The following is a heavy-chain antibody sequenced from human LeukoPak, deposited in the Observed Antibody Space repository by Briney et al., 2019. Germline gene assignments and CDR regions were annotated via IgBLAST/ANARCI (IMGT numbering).Heavy chain of an antibody. Sequence: GGSLRLSCAASGFTFSSYWMSWVRQAPGKGLEWVANIKQDESEKYYVDSVKGRFTISRDNAKNSLYLQMNSLRAEDMALYYCAKGYSGSYLGGYAFDIWGQGTMVTVSS. J-gene: IGHJ3*02. D-gene: IGHD1-26*01. CDR2: IKQDESEK. CDR3: AKGYSGSYLGGYAFDI. CDR1: GFTFSSYW. V-gene: IGHV3-7*03.